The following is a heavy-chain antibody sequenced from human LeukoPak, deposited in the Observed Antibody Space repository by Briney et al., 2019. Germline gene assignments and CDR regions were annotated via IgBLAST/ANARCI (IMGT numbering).Heavy chain of an antibody. J-gene: IGHJ4*02. CDR1: GGTFSSYA. CDR2: TIPIFGTA. Sequence: GASVKVSCKASGGTFSSYAISWVRQAPGQGLEWMGGTIPIFGTANYAQKFQGRVTITADESTSTAYMELSSLRSEDTAVYYCARYGRDEPNFDYWGQGTLVTVSS. CDR3: ARYGRDEPNFDY. D-gene: IGHD5-24*01. V-gene: IGHV1-69*13.